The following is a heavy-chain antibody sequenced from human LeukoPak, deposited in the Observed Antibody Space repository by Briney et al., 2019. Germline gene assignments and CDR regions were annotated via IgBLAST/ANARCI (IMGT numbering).Heavy chain of an antibody. CDR2: VYHSGTT. CDR3: ARDLVGASDWYFDL. V-gene: IGHV4-38-2*02. Sequence: PSETLSLTCTVSGYSISSDYYWGWIRQTPGKGLEWIGSVYHSGTTYHNPSLKSRVTMSVDTSKNQFSLTLTSVTAADTAVYYCARDLVGASDWYFDLWGRGTLVTVSS. D-gene: IGHD1-26*01. CDR1: GYSISSDYY. J-gene: IGHJ2*01.